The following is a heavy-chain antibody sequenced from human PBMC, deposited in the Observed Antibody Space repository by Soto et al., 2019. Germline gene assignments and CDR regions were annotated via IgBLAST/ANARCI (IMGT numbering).Heavy chain of an antibody. V-gene: IGHV3-23*01. CDR3: AKAAFPYDFWSGYYEAFQDV. CDR1: GFTFSSYA. CDR2: ISGSGGST. D-gene: IGHD3-3*01. J-gene: IGHJ6*02. Sequence: EVQLLESGGGLVQPGGSLRLSCAASGFTFSSYAMSWVRQAPGKGLEWVSAISGSGGSTYYADSVKGRFTISRDNSKNTLYLQMNSLRAEDTAVYYCAKAAFPYDFWSGYYEAFQDVWGQGTTVTVSS.